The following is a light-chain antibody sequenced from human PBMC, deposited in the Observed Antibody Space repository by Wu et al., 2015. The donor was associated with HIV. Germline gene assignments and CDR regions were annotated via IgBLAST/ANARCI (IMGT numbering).Light chain of an antibody. V-gene: IGKV3-11*01. J-gene: IGKJ2*01. CDR3: QRFEF. CDR1: QSGNS. CDR2: DSP. Sequence: EVVLTQSPGTLSLSPGESATLFCKVSQSGNSLTWIQKRRGQAPRLLIYDSPRRASGVPDRFIGSGSGTDFSLTIKNVIREDFAVYFCQRFEFFGLGTALEI.